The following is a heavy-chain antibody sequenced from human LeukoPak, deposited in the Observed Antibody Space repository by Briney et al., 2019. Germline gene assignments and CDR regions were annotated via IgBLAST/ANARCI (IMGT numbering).Heavy chain of an antibody. J-gene: IGHJ5*02. CDR1: GGSFSGYY. CDR2: INHSGST. CDR3: ARVATTVTTYDP. D-gene: IGHD4-17*01. V-gene: IGHV4-34*01. Sequence: PSETLSLTCAVYGGSFSGYYWSWIRQPPGKGLEWIGEINHSGSTNYNPSLKSRVTISVDKSKNQFSLKLSSVTAADTAVYYCARVATTVTTYDPWGQGTLVTVSS.